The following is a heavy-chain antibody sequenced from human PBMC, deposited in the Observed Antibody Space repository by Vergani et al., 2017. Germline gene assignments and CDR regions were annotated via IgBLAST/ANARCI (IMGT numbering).Heavy chain of an antibody. Sequence: EVQLVQSGAEVKKPGESLKISCKGSGYSFTSYWIGWVRQMPGKGLEWMGIIYPGDSDTRYSPSFQGQVTISADKSISTAYLQWSILQASDTAMYYCARHVVVTARTGDYYYYGMDVWGQGTTVTVSS. V-gene: IGHV5-51*01. D-gene: IGHD2-21*02. CDR2: IYPGDSDT. J-gene: IGHJ6*02. CDR3: ARHVVVTARTGDYYYYGMDV. CDR1: GYSFTSYW.